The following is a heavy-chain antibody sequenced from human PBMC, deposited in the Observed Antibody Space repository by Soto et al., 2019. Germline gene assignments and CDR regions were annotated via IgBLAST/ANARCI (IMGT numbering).Heavy chain of an antibody. CDR3: TRHWNYGSGTLWFDP. CDR2: IRSKANSYAT. CDR1: GFTFSGSA. J-gene: IGHJ5*02. Sequence: LSLTCAASGFTFSGSAMHWVRQASGKGLKWVGRIRSKANSYATAYAASVKGRFTISRDDSKNTAYLQMNSLKTEDTAVYYCTRHWNYGSGTLWFDPWGQGTLVTVSS. D-gene: IGHD3-10*01. V-gene: IGHV3-73*01.